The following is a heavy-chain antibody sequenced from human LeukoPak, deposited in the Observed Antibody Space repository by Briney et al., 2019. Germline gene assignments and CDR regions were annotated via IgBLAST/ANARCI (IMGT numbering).Heavy chain of an antibody. J-gene: IGHJ4*02. CDR3: ARDAQYYDFWSGYGY. Sequence: PGGSLRLSCAASGFTFSSYSMNWVRQAPGKGLEWVSSISSSSSYIYYAGSVKGRFTISRDNAKNSLYLQMNSLRAEDTAVCYCARDAQYYDFWSGYGYWGQGTLVTVSS. CDR1: GFTFSSYS. V-gene: IGHV3-21*01. CDR2: ISSSSSYI. D-gene: IGHD3-3*01.